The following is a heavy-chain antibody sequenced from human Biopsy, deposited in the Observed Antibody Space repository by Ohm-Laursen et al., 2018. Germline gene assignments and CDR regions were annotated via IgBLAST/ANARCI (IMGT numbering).Heavy chain of an antibody. CDR3: ATAAYAPPYFDL. CDR1: GFTFSNYA. V-gene: IGHV3-21*06. D-gene: IGHD4-17*01. CDR2: ITGGGNYI. J-gene: IGHJ4*02. Sequence: SLRLSCAASGFTFSNYAMSWVHQAPGKGLEWVSSITGGGNYINYADSVRGRFTISRDNSKNSVYLVMSSLRAEDTAVYFCATAAYAPPYFDLWGRGTVVTVSS.